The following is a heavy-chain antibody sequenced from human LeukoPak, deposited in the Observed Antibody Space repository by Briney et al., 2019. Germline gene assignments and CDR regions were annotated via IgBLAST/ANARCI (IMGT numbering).Heavy chain of an antibody. CDR1: GGSISSYY. CDR3: ARGPGGSGTRPPYTYYYGMDV. J-gene: IGHJ6*02. Sequence: PSETLSLTCTFSGGSISSYYWSWIRQPPGKGLELIGYIYYSGSTNYNPSLKSRVTISVDTSKNQFSLGLSSVTAADTAVYYCARGPGGSGTRPPYTYYYGMDVWGQGTTVTVSS. V-gene: IGHV4-59*08. CDR2: IYYSGST. D-gene: IGHD3-10*01.